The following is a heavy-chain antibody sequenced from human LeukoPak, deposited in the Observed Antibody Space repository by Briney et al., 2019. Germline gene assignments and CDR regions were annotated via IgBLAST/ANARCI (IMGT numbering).Heavy chain of an antibody. J-gene: IGHJ5*02. CDR2: INHSGST. Sequence: SETLSLTCAVWSGLFCGYYGSGIRQPPGKGLEWIGEINHSGSTNYNPSLKSRVTISVDTSKNQFSLKLSSVTAADTAVYYCARAGPYNCKYAAQVDWFDPWGQGTLVTVSS. CDR1: SGLFCGYY. D-gene: IGHD1-20*01. CDR3: ARAGPYNCKYAAQVDWFDP. V-gene: IGHV4-34*01.